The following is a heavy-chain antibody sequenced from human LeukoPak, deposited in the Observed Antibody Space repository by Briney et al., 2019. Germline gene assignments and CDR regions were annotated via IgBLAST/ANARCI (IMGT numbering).Heavy chain of an antibody. CDR3: ARDLDTVSRNSPDY. V-gene: IGHV3-74*01. D-gene: IGHD5-18*01. CDR1: GFTFRSYC. CDR2: INTYGCHT. J-gene: IGHJ4*02. Sequence: TGGSLRLSCAASGFTFRSYCIHWVRQSPGKGLVCVSRINTYGCHTIYADSVKGRFTISRDNAKNTLYLQMSSLRAEDTAVYYCARDLDTVSRNSPDYWGQGALVTVSS.